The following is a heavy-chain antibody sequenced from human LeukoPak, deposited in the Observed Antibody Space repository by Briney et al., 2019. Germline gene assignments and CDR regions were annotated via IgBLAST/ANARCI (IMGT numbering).Heavy chain of an antibody. CDR2: INAGNGNT. D-gene: IGHD1-26*01. J-gene: IGHJ4*02. CDR3: ARSVGATTPLFDY. Sequence: VASVTVSCTASGYTFTSYAMHWVRQAPGQRLEWMGWINAGNGNTKYSQKFQGRVTITRDTSASTAYMELSSLRSEDTAVYYCARSVGATTPLFDYWGQGTLVTVSS. V-gene: IGHV1-3*01. CDR1: GYTFTSYA.